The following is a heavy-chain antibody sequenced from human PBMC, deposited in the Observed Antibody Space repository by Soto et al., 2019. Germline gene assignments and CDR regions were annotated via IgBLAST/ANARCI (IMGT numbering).Heavy chain of an antibody. Sequence: EVQLVESGGGLVQPGRSLRLSCAASGFTFDDYAMHWVRQAPGKGLEWVSGISWNSGSIGYADSVKGRFTSSRDNANNSLYLQMNSLRAEDTALYYCAKDRRSIAVAGPFSYGMDVWGQGTTVTVSS. V-gene: IGHV3-9*01. CDR1: GFTFDDYA. J-gene: IGHJ6*02. CDR3: AKDRRSIAVAGPFSYGMDV. CDR2: ISWNSGSI. D-gene: IGHD6-19*01.